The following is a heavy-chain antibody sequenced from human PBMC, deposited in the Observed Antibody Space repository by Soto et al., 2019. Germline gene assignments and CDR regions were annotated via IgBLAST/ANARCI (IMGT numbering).Heavy chain of an antibody. CDR1: GFTFSSYA. D-gene: IGHD5-18*01. Sequence: GGSLRLSCAASGFTFSSYAMTWIRQAPGKGLQWISCISSTSTHTNYADSVKGRFTVSRDNANNSLYLEMNNLRADDTAVYFRARDRDTYGHGFFDYWGRGALVTVSS. CDR2: ISSTSTHT. V-gene: IGHV3-11*05. CDR3: ARDRDTYGHGFFDY. J-gene: IGHJ4*02.